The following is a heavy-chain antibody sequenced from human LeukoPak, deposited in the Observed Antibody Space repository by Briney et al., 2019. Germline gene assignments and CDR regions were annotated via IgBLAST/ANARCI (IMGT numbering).Heavy chain of an antibody. J-gene: IGHJ4*02. CDR3: AAPGTGDPAQFDY. D-gene: IGHD7-27*01. CDR1: GFTFTSSA. V-gene: IGHV1-58*02. CDR2: IVVGSGNT. Sequence: SVKVSCKASGFTFTSSAMQWVRQARGQRLGWIGWIVVGSGNTNYAQKFQERVTITRDMSTSTAYMELSSLRSEDTAVYYCAAPGTGDPAQFDYWGQGTLVTVSS.